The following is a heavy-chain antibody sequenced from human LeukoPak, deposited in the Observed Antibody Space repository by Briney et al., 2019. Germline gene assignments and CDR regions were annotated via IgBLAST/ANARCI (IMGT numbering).Heavy chain of an antibody. D-gene: IGHD2-2*01. V-gene: IGHV3-7*03. CDR3: ARIRYQLLRDNWFDP. CDR1: GFTFSSYW. CDR2: IKQDGSEK. Sequence: SGGSLRLSCAASGFTFSSYWMSWVRQAPGKGLEWVANIKQDGSEKYYVDSAKGRFTISRDNAKNSLYLQMNSLRAEDTAVYYCARIRYQLLRDNWFDPWGQGTLSPSPQ. J-gene: IGHJ5*02.